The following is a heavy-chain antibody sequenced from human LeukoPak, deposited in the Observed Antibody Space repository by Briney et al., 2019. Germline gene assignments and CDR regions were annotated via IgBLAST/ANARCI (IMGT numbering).Heavy chain of an antibody. Sequence: GASVKVSCKASGYTFTGYYMHWVRQAPGQGLEWMGWINPNSGGTNYAQKFQGRVTMTRDTSISTAYMELSRLRSDDTAVYYCASDFQEDTFGGVITTDYWGQGTLVTVSS. V-gene: IGHV1-2*02. J-gene: IGHJ4*02. CDR3: ASDFQEDTFGGVITTDY. CDR1: GYTFTGYY. CDR2: INPNSGGT. D-gene: IGHD3-16*02.